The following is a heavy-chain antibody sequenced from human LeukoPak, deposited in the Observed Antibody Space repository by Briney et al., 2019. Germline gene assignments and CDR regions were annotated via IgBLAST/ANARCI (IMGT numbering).Heavy chain of an antibody. CDR2: INSDGRKT. Sequence: GGSLRLSCAASGFFFNTYWMHWVRQAPGKGLVWVSRINSDGRKTSHADSVKGRFTISRDNAKNTLYLQMNGLRAEDTAVYYCAREGSLEYYFDYWGRGTLVTVSS. D-gene: IGHD3-10*01. V-gene: IGHV3-74*01. J-gene: IGHJ4*02. CDR3: AREGSLEYYFDY. CDR1: GFFFNTYW.